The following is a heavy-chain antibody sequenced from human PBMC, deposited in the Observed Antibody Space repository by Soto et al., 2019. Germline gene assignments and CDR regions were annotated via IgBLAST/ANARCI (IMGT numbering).Heavy chain of an antibody. V-gene: IGHV1-8*01. Sequence: GASVKVPCKASGYTFTSYDINWVRQATGQGLEWMGWMNPNSGNTGYAQKLQGRVTMTTDTSTSTAYMELRSLRSDDTAVYYCARVVGALGHWFDPWGQGTLVTVSS. CDR1: GYTFTSYD. J-gene: IGHJ5*02. CDR2: MNPNSGNT. D-gene: IGHD1-26*01. CDR3: ARVVGALGHWFDP.